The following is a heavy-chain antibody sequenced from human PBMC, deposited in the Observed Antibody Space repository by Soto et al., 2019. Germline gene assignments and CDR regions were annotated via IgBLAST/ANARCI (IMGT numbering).Heavy chain of an antibody. V-gene: IGHV3-30*18. CDR3: ANDSPSARFDH. Sequence: QVQLVESGGGVVQPGRSLRLSCAASGFSFRSYAMHWVRQTPGKGLEWVAVISYDGSDKNYTDSVKGRFTLSRDNVKNTLYLQMNSLRVEDTAVYHCANDSPSARFDHWGQGSLVTASS. J-gene: IGHJ4*02. CDR1: GFSFRSYA. CDR2: ISYDGSDK.